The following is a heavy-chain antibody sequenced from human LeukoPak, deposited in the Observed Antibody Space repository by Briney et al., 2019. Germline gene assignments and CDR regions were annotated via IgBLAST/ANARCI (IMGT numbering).Heavy chain of an antibody. CDR3: ARAESGDYVWGSYREFDY. D-gene: IGHD3-16*02. J-gene: IGHJ4*02. CDR2: ISSSSSYI. Sequence: SGGSLRLSCAASGFTFSSYSMNWVRQAPGKGLEWVSSISSSSSYIYYADSVKGRFTISRDNAKNSLYLQMNSLRAEDTAVYYCARAESGDYVWGSYREFDYWGQGTLVTVSS. V-gene: IGHV3-21*01. CDR1: GFTFSSYS.